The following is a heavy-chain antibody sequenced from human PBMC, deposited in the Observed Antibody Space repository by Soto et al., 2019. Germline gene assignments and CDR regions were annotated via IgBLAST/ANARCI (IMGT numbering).Heavy chain of an antibody. CDR1: GYRFDTYA. CDR2: ISAYSVDT. D-gene: IGHD1-26*01. V-gene: IGHV1-18*01. J-gene: IGHJ6*04. Sequence: QVQLVQSGAEVKKPGASVKVSCKASGYRFDTYAMPWVRQAPGQGREWMGWISAYSVDTYSAQKFQDRLTMTKDTPTGKAYMGLRSLTSDDTAVYYCARGHGAIRGALDVWGKGTTVTVSS. CDR3: ARGHGAIRGALDV.